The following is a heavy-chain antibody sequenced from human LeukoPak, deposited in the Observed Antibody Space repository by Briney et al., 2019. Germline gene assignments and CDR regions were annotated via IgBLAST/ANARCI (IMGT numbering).Heavy chain of an antibody. CDR1: GFTFSSYS. CDR3: AKGAGGSGSYLFDY. J-gene: IGHJ4*02. Sequence: GGSLRLSCAASGFTFSSYSMNWVRQAPGKGLEWVSSISSSSRYIYYADSVKGRFTISRDNAKDSLYLQMNSLRAEDTAVYYCAKGAGGSGSYLFDYWGQGTLVTVSS. V-gene: IGHV3-21*04. D-gene: IGHD3-10*01. CDR2: ISSSSRYI.